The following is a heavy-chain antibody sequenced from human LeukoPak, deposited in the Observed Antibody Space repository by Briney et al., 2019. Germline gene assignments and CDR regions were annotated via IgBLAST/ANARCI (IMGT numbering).Heavy chain of an antibody. D-gene: IGHD3-22*01. Sequence: SVKVSCKASGGTFTSYAISWVRQAPGQGLEWMGGIIPIFGTANYAQKFQGRVTITTDESTSTAYMELSSLRSEDTAVYYCASGTGFYYDSSGFDYWGQGTLVTVSS. CDR1: GGTFTSYA. CDR3: ASGTGFYYDSSGFDY. J-gene: IGHJ4*02. V-gene: IGHV1-69*05. CDR2: IIPIFGTA.